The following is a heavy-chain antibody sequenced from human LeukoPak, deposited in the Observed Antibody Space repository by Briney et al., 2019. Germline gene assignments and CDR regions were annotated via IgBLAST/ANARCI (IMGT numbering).Heavy chain of an antibody. CDR1: GFTFSDYY. CDR3: AELGITMIGGV. D-gene: IGHD3-10*02. CDR2: ITSHDATI. J-gene: IGHJ6*04. Sequence: PGGSLRLSCTASGFTFSDYYMNWIRLTPGKGLEWVAFITSHDATIYYADSVRGRFTISRDNAKNSLYLQMNSLRAEDTAVYYCAELGITMIGGVWGKGTTVTISS. V-gene: IGHV3-11*04.